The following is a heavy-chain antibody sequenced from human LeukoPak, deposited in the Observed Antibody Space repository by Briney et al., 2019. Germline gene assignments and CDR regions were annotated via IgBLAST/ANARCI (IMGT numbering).Heavy chain of an antibody. D-gene: IGHD3-10*01. CDR2: IYPGDSDI. V-gene: IGHV5-51*01. CDR3: ARQGTYGSGSCIGNWFDP. CDR1: GYSFTSYW. Sequence: GESLKISCKGSGYSFTSYWIGWVRQMPGKGLEWMGIIYPGDSDIRYSPSFQGQVTISADKSISTAYLQWSSLKASDTAMYYCARQGTYGSGSCIGNWFDPWGQGTLVTVSS. J-gene: IGHJ5*02.